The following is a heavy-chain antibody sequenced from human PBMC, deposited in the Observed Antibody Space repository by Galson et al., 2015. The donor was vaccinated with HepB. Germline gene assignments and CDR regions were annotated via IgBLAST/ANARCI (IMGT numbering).Heavy chain of an antibody. CDR2: IDWDDDK. J-gene: IGHJ4*02. CDR1: GFSLSTSGVG. CDR3: ARARSGGSPFDY. D-gene: IGHD2-15*01. V-gene: IGHV2-70*04. Sequence: PALVKPTQTLTLTCTFSGFSLSTSGVGVGWIRQPPGKALEWLARIDWDDDKFFSTSLKTRLTISKDTSKNQVVLTMTNMDPVDTATYYCARARSGGSPFDYWGQGTLVTVSS.